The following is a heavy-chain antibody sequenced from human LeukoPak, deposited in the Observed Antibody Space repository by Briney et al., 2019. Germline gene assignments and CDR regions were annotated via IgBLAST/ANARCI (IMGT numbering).Heavy chain of an antibody. J-gene: IGHJ4*02. D-gene: IGHD1/OR15-1a*01. CDR1: GYSISSGFY. V-gene: IGHV4-61*01. Sequence: SETLSLTCTVSGYSISSGFYWGWIRQPPGKGLEWIGYIYYNGYTDYNPSLKSRVTISLHTSKNQFSLKLSSVTAADTAVYYCARDRHWTNDWVFDYWGQGTLVTVSS. CDR2: IYYNGYT. CDR3: ARDRHWTNDWVFDY.